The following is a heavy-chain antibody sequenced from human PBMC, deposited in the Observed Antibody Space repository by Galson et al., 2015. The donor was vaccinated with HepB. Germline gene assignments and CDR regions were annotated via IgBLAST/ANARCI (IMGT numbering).Heavy chain of an antibody. D-gene: IGHD2-2*01. V-gene: IGHV3-23*01. CDR3: SKRGGGIVVVPENPYYFGY. J-gene: IGHJ4*02. CDR2: ISISGGGT. Sequence: SLRLSCATSGFTFSNYAMSWVRQAPGKGLEWVSTISISGGGTYYADSVKGRFTISRDNSKNTLYLQMISLRAEDTALYYCSKRGGGIVVVPENPYYFGYWGQGTLVTVSS. CDR1: GFTFSNYA.